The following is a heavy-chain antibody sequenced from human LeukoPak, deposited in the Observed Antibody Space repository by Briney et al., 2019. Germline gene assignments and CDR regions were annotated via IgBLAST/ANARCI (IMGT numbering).Heavy chain of an antibody. J-gene: IGHJ4*02. CDR2: IYYSGST. CDR3: ARHPADSYSGGWDEDLYFDY. D-gene: IGHD6-19*01. CDR1: GGSISSNY. Sequence: PSETLSLTCTVSGGSISSNYWSWIRQPPGKGLEWIGYIYYSGSTNYNPSLKSRVTISVDTSKNQFSLKLSSVTAADTAVYYCARHPADSYSGGWDEDLYFDYWGQGTLVTVSS. V-gene: IGHV4-59*08.